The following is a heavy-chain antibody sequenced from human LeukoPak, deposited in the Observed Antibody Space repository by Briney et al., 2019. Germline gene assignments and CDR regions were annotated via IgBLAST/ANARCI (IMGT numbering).Heavy chain of an antibody. CDR1: GGSISSYY. Sequence: SETLSLTCTVSGGSISSYYWSWIRQPPGKGLEWIGYIYYSGSTNYNPSLKSRVTISVDTSKSQFSLKLSSVTAADTAVYYCARWIAAAGNDAFDIWGQGTMVTVSS. CDR2: IYYSGST. J-gene: IGHJ3*02. CDR3: ARWIAAAGNDAFDI. V-gene: IGHV4-59*01. D-gene: IGHD6-13*01.